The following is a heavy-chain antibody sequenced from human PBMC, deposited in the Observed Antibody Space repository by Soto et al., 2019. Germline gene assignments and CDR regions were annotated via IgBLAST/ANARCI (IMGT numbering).Heavy chain of an antibody. D-gene: IGHD6-19*01. Sequence: EVQLLESGGGLVQPGGSLRLSCAASGFTFSSYAMSWVRQAPGKGREWVSAISGSGGSTYYADSVKGRFTISRDNSKNTLYLQMNSLRAEDTAVYYCANQKGAVSDPFDSWGQGTLVTVSS. CDR2: ISGSGGST. V-gene: IGHV3-23*01. CDR3: ANQKGAVSDPFDS. CDR1: GFTFSSYA. J-gene: IGHJ4*02.